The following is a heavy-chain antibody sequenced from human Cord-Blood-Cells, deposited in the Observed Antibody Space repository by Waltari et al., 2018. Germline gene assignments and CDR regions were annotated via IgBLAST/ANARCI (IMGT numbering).Heavy chain of an antibody. CDR1: GYTFTGYY. CDR2: INPNSGGK. Sequence: QVQLVQSGAEVKKPGASVKVSCKASGYTFTGYYMHWVRQAPGQGLEWMGWINPNSGGKNYAQKFQGRVTMTRDTSISTAYMELSRLRSDDTAVYYCARDRYYYGSGRRDAFDIWGQGTMVTVSS. D-gene: IGHD3-10*01. J-gene: IGHJ3*02. CDR3: ARDRYYYGSGRRDAFDI. V-gene: IGHV1-2*02.